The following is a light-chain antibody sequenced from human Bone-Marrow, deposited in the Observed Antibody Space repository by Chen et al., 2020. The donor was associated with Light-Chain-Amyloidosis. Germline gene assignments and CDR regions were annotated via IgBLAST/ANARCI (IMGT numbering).Light chain of an antibody. CDR2: DDS. CDR1: NIGSTS. V-gene: IGLV3-21*02. J-gene: IGLJ3*02. CDR3: QGWDRGRDRPV. Sequence: SYVLTQPSSVSVAPGQTATIACGGNNIGSTSVHWYQQTPRQAPRLVVYDDSDRPSGLPERLSGSKSGNTATLTISRVGAGDEADYYWQGWDRGRDRPVFGGGTKLPVL.